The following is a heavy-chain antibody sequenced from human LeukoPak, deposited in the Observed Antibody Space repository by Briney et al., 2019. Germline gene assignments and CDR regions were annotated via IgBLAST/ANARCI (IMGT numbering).Heavy chain of an antibody. Sequence: ASVKVSCKASGYTFTSYGISWVRQAPGQGLEWMGWISAYNGNTTYAQKLQGRVTMTTDTSTSTAYMELRSLRSDDTAVYYCARDRSSGWSEIIDYWGQGTLVTVSS. D-gene: IGHD6-19*01. V-gene: IGHV1-18*04. CDR3: ARDRSSGWSEIIDY. J-gene: IGHJ4*02. CDR1: GYTFTSYG. CDR2: ISAYNGNT.